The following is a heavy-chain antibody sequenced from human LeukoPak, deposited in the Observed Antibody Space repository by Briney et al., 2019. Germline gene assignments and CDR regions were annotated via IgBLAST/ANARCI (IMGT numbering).Heavy chain of an antibody. D-gene: IGHD3-10*01. V-gene: IGHV4-4*02. CDR1: GGSISSSNW. Sequence: PSGTLSLTCAVSGGSISSSNWWSWVRQPPGKGLEWIGEIYHSGSTNYDPSLKSRVTISVDKSKNQFSLKLSSVTAADTAVYYCASRPFTMVRGVSTFDYWGQGTLVTVSS. CDR3: ASRPFTMVRGVSTFDY. CDR2: IYHSGST. J-gene: IGHJ4*02.